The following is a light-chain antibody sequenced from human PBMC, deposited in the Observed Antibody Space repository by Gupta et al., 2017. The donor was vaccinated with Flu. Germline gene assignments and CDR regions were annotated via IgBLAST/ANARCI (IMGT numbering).Light chain of an antibody. CDR2: EVS. V-gene: IGLV2-14*01. CDR1: SSDVGGYNY. J-gene: IGLJ1*01. Sequence: QSALTQPASVSGSPGQSITISCSGTSSDVGGYNYVSWYQQHPGKAPKLMMYEVSDRPSGVSNRFSGSKSDNTASLTISGLQAEDEADYYCSSYTSSKTHVFGTGTKVTVL. CDR3: SSYTSSKTHV.